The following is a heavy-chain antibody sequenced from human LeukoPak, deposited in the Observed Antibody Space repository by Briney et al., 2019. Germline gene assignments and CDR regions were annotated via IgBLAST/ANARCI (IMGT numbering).Heavy chain of an antibody. CDR1: GFSFSNSA. Sequence: GGSLRLSCAASGFSFSNSAMHWVRQAPGKGLEWVAVISYDGSTNYYADSVKGRFTISRDSSKNTLYLQMNSLRAEDTAIYYCAKEGYFGSGSYPDYWGQGTLVTVSS. CDR3: AKEGYFGSGSYPDY. J-gene: IGHJ4*02. D-gene: IGHD3-10*01. CDR2: ISYDGSTN. V-gene: IGHV3-30-3*01.